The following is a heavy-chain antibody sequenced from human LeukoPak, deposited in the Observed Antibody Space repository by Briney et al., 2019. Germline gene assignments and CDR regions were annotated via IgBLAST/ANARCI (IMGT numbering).Heavy chain of an antibody. Sequence: GASVKVSCKASGYTFTSYAMHWVRQAPGQRLEWMGWINAGNGNTKYSQKFRGRVTITRDTSASTAYMELSSLRSEDTAVYYCARDPAGASAYYYYYGMDVWGQGTTVTVSS. CDR3: ARDPAGASAYYYYYGMDV. CDR1: GYTFTSYA. V-gene: IGHV1-3*01. CDR2: INAGNGNT. D-gene: IGHD1-26*01. J-gene: IGHJ6*02.